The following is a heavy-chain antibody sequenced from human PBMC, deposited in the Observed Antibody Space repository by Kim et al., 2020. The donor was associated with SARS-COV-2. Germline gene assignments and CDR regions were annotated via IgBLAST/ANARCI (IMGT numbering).Heavy chain of an antibody. D-gene: IGHD2-21*01. Sequence: GGSLRLSCAASGFFFSSCAMHWVRQAPGKGLEWVASIWYDSTNTNYVDSVTGRFTISRDNFKNTVFLQMNSLRVEDTAMYYCARDVARVATCLADWGQGTPVTVSS. CDR1: GFFFSSCA. J-gene: IGHJ4*02. CDR3: ARDVARVATCLAD. V-gene: IGHV3-33*01. CDR2: IWYDSTNT.